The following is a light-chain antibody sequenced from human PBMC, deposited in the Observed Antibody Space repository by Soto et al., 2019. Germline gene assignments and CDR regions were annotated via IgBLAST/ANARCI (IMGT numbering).Light chain of an antibody. CDR3: QQYTTSPFT. J-gene: IGKJ3*01. CDR1: QSVSSNY. Sequence: EIVLTQSPGTLSLSPGERATLSCRASQSVSSNYLAWYQQKPGQAPRLLIYGAFRRATGIPDRFSGSGSGADFTLTISRLEPEDFAVYYCQQYTTSPFTFGPGTKVDIK. V-gene: IGKV3-20*01. CDR2: GAF.